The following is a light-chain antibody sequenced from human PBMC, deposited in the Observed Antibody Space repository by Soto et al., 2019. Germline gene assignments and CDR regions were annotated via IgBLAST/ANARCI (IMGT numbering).Light chain of an antibody. V-gene: IGLV3-21*02. CDR1: NMGSKS. J-gene: IGLJ2*01. Sequence: SYELTQPPSVTVAPGQTARITCGGTNMGSKSVRWYQQRPGQAPVVGVYVDGSDRPSGIPERFSGASSGMTATLTIGRVEAGDGADYYGHVWDIDSDHVVFGGGTKLTVL. CDR2: VDGS. CDR3: HVWDIDSDHVV.